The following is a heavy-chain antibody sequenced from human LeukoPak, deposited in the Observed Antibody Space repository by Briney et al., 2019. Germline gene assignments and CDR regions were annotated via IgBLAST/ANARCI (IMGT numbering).Heavy chain of an antibody. CDR2: IYYSGGT. CDR1: GGSISSGGYY. CDR3: ARRGMAAVGTFRSDWFDP. Sequence: SETLSLTCTVSGGSISSGGYYWSWIRQHPGKGLEWIGYIYYSGGTYYNPSLKSRVTISVDTSKNQFSLKLSSVTAADTAVYYCARRGMAAVGTFRSDWFDPWGQGTLVTVSS. J-gene: IGHJ5*02. D-gene: IGHD6-13*01. V-gene: IGHV4-31*03.